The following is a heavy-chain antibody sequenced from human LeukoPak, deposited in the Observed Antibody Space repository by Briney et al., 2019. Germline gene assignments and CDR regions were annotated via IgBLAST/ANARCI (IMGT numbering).Heavy chain of an antibody. D-gene: IGHD5-12*01. J-gene: IGHJ4*02. CDR1: GFTFSSYS. CDR3: ARTPSSHLWIDY. Sequence: GGSLRLSCAASGFTFSSYSMNWVRRAPGKGLEWVAVIWFDGSNKYYADSVKGRFTISRDNPKNTLYLEMNSLRAEDTAVYYCARTPSSHLWIDYWGQGTLVTVSS. V-gene: IGHV3-33*08. CDR2: IWFDGSNK.